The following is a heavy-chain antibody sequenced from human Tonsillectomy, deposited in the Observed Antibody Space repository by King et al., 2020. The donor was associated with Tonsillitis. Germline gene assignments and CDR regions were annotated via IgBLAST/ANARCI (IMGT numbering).Heavy chain of an antibody. V-gene: IGHV1-18*01. CDR2: ITASTGNT. J-gene: IGHJ6*02. Sequence: QLLQSGAEVKKPGASVKVSCKASGYTFSNYGINWVRQAPGQGPEWMGWITASTGNTNHAQKFQDRITITTETSTSTAYMELRSLRSDDTAVYYCARDALDCSSTSCYFYQYYGRDAWGQGTTVTVSS. CDR3: ARDALDCSSTSCYFYQYYGRDA. CDR1: GYTFSNYG. D-gene: IGHD2-2*01.